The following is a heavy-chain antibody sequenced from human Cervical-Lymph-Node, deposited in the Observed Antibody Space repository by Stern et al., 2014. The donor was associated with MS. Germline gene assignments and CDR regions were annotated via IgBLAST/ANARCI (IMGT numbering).Heavy chain of an antibody. CDR2: ISYDGSRE. V-gene: IGHV3-30*18. Sequence: VQLVQSGGGLVQPGKSLRLACAASGFTFSSYAMHWVRQAPGKGLEWVAGISYDGSREDYADSVKGRFTISRDNSKNMVYLQMYSLRPDDTAVYYCPKERGANLYTYYGFDVWGRGTTVIVSS. CDR1: GFTFSSYA. J-gene: IGHJ6*02. D-gene: IGHD4/OR15-4a*01. CDR3: PKERGANLYTYYGFDV.